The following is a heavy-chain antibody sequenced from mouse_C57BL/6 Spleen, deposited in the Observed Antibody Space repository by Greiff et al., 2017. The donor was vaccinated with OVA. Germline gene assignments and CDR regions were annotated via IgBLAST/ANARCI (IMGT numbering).Heavy chain of an antibody. CDR1: GYTFTSYW. V-gene: IGHV1-69*01. CDR2: IDPSDSYT. Sequence: QVQLQQSGAELVMPGASVKLSCKASGYTFTSYWMPWVKQRPGQGLEWIGEIDPSDSYTNYNQNFKGKSTLTVDKSSSTAYMQLSSLTSEDSAVYYCASASYSKGYFDVWGTGTTVTVSS. J-gene: IGHJ1*03. CDR3: ASASYSKGYFDV. D-gene: IGHD2-5*01.